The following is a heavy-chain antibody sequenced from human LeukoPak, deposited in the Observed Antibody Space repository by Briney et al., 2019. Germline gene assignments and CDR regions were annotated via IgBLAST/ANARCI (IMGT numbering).Heavy chain of an antibody. D-gene: IGHD6-19*01. J-gene: IGHJ2*01. CDR3: ASHPTIGYSSGWYGYFDL. V-gene: IGHV5-51*01. CDR1: GYSFTSYW. CDR2: IYPGDSDT. Sequence: GESLKISCKGSGYSFTSYWIGWVRQMPGKGLEWMGIIYPGDSDTRYSPSFQGQVTISADKSISTAYLQWSSLKASDTAMYYCASHPTIGYSSGWYGYFDLWGRGTLVTVSS.